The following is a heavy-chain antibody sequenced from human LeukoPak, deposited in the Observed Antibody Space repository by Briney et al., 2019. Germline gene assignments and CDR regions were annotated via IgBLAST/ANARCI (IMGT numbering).Heavy chain of an antibody. V-gene: IGHV3-11*04. Sequence: GGSLRLSCAASGFTFSDYYMYWIRQAPGKGLEWVSCISSSGTTMYYADSVKGRLAISRDNAKNSLYLQMNSLTAEDTAMYYCAREESGGIAAVGSFDYWGQGALVTVSS. CDR1: GFTFSDYY. CDR2: ISSSGTTM. CDR3: AREESGGIAAVGSFDY. D-gene: IGHD6-13*01. J-gene: IGHJ4*02.